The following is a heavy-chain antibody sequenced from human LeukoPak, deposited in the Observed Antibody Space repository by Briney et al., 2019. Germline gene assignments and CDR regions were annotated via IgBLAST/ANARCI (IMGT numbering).Heavy chain of an antibody. CDR1: GGFISSGSYY. V-gene: IGHV4-61*02. D-gene: IGHD6-13*01. CDR3: ARGRVGAGTGDY. Sequence: PSPTLSLTCPVSGGFISSGSYYWSWIRQPAGKGLGWIGRIDTSGSTNYNPSLKSRVTISVDTSKNQFSLKLSSVTAADTAVYYCARGRVGAGTGDYWGQGALVTVSS. CDR2: IDTSGST. J-gene: IGHJ4*02.